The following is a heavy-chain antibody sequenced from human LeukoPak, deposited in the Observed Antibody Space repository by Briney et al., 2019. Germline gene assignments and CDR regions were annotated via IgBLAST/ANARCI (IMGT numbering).Heavy chain of an antibody. CDR2: ISSSSGTI. CDR3: ARDQVNYYGSGSYYNPHWFDP. Sequence: PGGSLRLSCAASGFTFSSYSMNWVRQAPGKGLEWVSYISSSSGTIYYADSVKGRFTFSRDNAKNSLYLQMNSLRAEDTAVYYCARDQVNYYGSGSYYNPHWFDPWGQGTLVTVSS. V-gene: IGHV3-48*04. CDR1: GFTFSSYS. J-gene: IGHJ5*02. D-gene: IGHD3-10*01.